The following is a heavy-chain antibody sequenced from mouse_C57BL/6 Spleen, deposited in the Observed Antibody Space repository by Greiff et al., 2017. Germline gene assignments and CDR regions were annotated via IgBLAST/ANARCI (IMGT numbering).Heavy chain of an antibody. J-gene: IGHJ2*01. CDR2: IDPETGGT. CDR1: GYTFTDYE. CDR3: TKLEESPALDC. Sequence: VQLQQSGAELVRPGASVTLSCKASGYTFTDYEMHWVKQTPVHGLEWIGAIDPETGGTAYNQKFKGKAILTADKSSSTAYMELRSLPSEDSAVYYCTKLEESPALDCWGQGTTLTVSS. V-gene: IGHV1-15*01.